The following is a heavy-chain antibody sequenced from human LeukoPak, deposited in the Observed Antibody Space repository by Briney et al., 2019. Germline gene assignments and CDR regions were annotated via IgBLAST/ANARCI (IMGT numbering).Heavy chain of an antibody. CDR1: GGSISSSSYY. J-gene: IGHJ3*02. D-gene: IGHD3-3*01. V-gene: IGHV4-39*07. CDR2: IYYSGST. Sequence: SETLSLTCTVSGGSISSSSYYWGWIRQPPGKGLEWIGSIYYSGSTYYNPSLKSRVTISVDTSKNQFSLKLSSVTAADTAVYYCASGQNHDFWSGYYTFDAFDIWGQGTMVTVSS. CDR3: ASGQNHDFWSGYYTFDAFDI.